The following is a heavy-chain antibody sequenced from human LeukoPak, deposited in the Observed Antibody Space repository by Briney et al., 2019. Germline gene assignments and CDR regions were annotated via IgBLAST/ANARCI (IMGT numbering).Heavy chain of an antibody. D-gene: IGHD2-15*01. CDR2: MNPNSGNT. J-gene: IGHJ6*03. CDR3: ARGRKPRYCSGGSCYYYYYYMDV. Sequence: ASVKVPCKASGYTFTSYDINWVRQATGQGLEWMGWMNPNSGNTGYAQKFQGRVTMTRNTSISTAYMELSSLRSEDTAVYYCARGRKPRYCSGGSCYYYYYYMDVWGKGTTVTVSS. V-gene: IGHV1-8*01. CDR1: GYTFTSYD.